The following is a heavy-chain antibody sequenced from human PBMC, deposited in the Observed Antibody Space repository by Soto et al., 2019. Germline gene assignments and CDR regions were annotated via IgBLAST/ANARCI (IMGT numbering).Heavy chain of an antibody. V-gene: IGHV1-69*06. J-gene: IGHJ4*02. CDR3: ARAIKRWEVNYYFDF. Sequence: QVVLLQSGAEVKEPGSSVRVSCQVSGSTFNNFALSWVRQAPGHGPEWMGGIVVDSNTAEYSQRFQDRVTITADTSTDTLYMELGSLTFEDTAVYYCARAIKRWEVNYYFDFWGQGTLVTVSS. CDR1: GSTFNNFA. D-gene: IGHD1-26*01. CDR2: IVVDSNTA.